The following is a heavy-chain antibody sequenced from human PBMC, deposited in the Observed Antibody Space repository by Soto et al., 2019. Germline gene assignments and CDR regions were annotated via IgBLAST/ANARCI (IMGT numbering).Heavy chain of an antibody. CDR1: GYTFTTYD. CDR3: VRGGFLSHDHVIIAPATLGFDP. D-gene: IGHD2-2*01. J-gene: IGHJ5*02. CDR2: MNPNRTNT. V-gene: IGHV1-8*01. Sequence: QVQLMQSGAEVKKPGASVKVSCKASGYTFTTYDINWVRQAPGQGLEWMGWMNPNRTNTGYAEKFQDRVTMTRDTSITTAYMDLSSLRYDATAVYYCVRGGFLSHDHVIIAPATLGFDPWGQGTLVTVSS.